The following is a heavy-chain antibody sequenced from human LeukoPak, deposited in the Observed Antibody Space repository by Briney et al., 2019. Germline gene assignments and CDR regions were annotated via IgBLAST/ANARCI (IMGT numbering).Heavy chain of an antibody. CDR1: GFTVSSNY. Sequence: GGSLRLSCAASGFTVSSNYMSWVRQAPGKGLEWVSVIYSGGSTYYADSVKGRFTISRDNSKNTLYLQMNSLRAEGTAVYYCARDQDGYGYFDIWGQGTMVTVSS. CDR3: ARDQDGYGYFDI. D-gene: IGHD5-18*01. V-gene: IGHV3-66*02. J-gene: IGHJ3*02. CDR2: IYSGGST.